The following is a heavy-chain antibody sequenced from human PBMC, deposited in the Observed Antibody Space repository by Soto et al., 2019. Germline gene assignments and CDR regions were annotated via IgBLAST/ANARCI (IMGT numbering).Heavy chain of an antibody. Sequence: GGSLRLSCAASGFTISSNAMYWVRQAPGKGLEWVSGISDRGDTTHYADSVKGRFTISRDNAKNSLYLEMNSLRAEDTAVYYCARGSEDLTSNFDYWGQGTLVTVSS. V-gene: IGHV3-23*01. CDR1: GFTISSNA. CDR2: ISDRGDTT. CDR3: ARGSEDLTSNFDY. J-gene: IGHJ4*02.